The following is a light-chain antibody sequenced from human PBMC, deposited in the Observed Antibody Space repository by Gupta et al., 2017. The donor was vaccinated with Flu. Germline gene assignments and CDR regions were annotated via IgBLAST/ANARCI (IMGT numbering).Light chain of an antibody. J-gene: IGLJ2*01. CDR1: PSDVVSYNL. CDR3: CSYAATTTFVL. CDR2: EDI. V-gene: IGLV2-23*02. Sequence: QSALTQPASLSGSPGQSLTISCTGPPSDVVSYNLVSWYQQHPGNAPKLMIYEDIKRPSGVSNRFSGSKSGNTPSLTISGLRAEDEADYYCCSYAATTTFVLFGGGTKLTVL.